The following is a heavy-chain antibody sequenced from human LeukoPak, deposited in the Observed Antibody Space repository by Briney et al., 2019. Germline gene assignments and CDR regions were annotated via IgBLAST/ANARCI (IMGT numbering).Heavy chain of an antibody. CDR1: GFTFTGYA. CDR2: VSGSGGST. V-gene: IGHV3-23*01. J-gene: IGHJ5*02. Sequence: GGSLRLSCAASGFTFTGYAMNWVRQAPGKGLEWVSAVSGSGGSTYYADSVKGRFTISRDNSKNTLYLQMNNLRAEDTAVYYCAKPLVPAASCFDPWGQGTLVTVSS. CDR3: AKPLVPAASCFDP. D-gene: IGHD2-2*01.